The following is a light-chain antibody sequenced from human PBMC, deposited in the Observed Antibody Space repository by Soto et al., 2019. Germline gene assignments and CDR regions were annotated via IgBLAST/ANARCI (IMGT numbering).Light chain of an antibody. CDR1: PSVNHN. CDR3: QQYNSWHPST. J-gene: IGKJ5*01. Sequence: EIVMTQSPDTLSAXXGERVGLSCRAGPSVNHNLTWYXXXPGQARRLIVYDKSCRASGVPERFSSSGTGTDVTVTINSLQSEDFGDYYCQQYNSWHPSTFCQGPRLEIK. CDR2: DKS. V-gene: IGKV3-15*01.